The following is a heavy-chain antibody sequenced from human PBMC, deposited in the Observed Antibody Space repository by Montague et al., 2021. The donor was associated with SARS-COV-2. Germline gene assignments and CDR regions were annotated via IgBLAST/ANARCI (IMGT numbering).Heavy chain of an antibody. CDR1: GDSTNSSY. CDR2: IYYRCST. J-gene: IGHJ5*02. CDR3: AREDRWNWFDP. V-gene: IGHV4-59*01. Sequence: SETLSLTCTVSGDSTNSSYWSWIRQPPGKGLEWIGYIYYRCSTNSNPSPETRVTISVYPSKNQFSLKLSSVTAADTDVYYCAREDRWNWFDPWGQGTLVTVSS. D-gene: IGHD5-24*01.